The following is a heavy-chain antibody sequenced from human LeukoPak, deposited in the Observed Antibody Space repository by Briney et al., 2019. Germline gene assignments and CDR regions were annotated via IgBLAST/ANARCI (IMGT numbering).Heavy chain of an antibody. V-gene: IGHV3-23*01. J-gene: IGHJ4*02. CDR1: GFTFSSYA. CDR3: AKVDEEYQLLFDY. CDR2: ISGSGGST. D-gene: IGHD2-2*01. Sequence: GSLRLSCAASGFTFSSYAMSWVRQAPGKGLEWVSAISGSGGSTYYADSVKGRFTISRDNSKNTLYLQMNSLRAEDTAVCYCAKVDEEYQLLFDYWGQGTLVTVSS.